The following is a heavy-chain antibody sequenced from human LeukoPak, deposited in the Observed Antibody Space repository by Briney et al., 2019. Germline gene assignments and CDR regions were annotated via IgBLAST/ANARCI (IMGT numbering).Heavy chain of an antibody. D-gene: IGHD4-17*01. V-gene: IGHV1-18*01. Sequence: ASVKVSCKASGYTFTSYGISWVRQAPGQGLEWMGWISAYNGNTNYAQKLRGRVTMTTDTSTSTAYMELRSLGSDDTAVYYCARMTDYGKDVITFDYWGQGTLVTVSS. CDR3: ARMTDYGKDVITFDY. J-gene: IGHJ4*02. CDR1: GYTFTSYG. CDR2: ISAYNGNT.